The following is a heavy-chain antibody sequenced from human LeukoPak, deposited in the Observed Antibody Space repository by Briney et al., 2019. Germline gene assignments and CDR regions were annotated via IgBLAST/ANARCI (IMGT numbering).Heavy chain of an antibody. Sequence: PGGSLRLSCAASGFTFSSYWLSWVRQAPGKGLEWVANIKQDGSEKYYVDSVKGRFTISRDNAKNSLYLQMNSLRAEDTAVYYCASQRLCSGSGYWGQGTLVTVSS. J-gene: IGHJ4*02. V-gene: IGHV3-7*01. CDR2: IKQDGSEK. CDR3: ASQRLCSGSGY. D-gene: IGHD3-10*02. CDR1: GFTFSSYW.